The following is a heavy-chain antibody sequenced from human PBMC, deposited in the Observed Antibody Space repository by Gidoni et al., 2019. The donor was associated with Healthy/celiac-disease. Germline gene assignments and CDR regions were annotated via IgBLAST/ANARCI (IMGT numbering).Heavy chain of an antibody. CDR3: ARDRSSSWLRSYYYYYYMDV. CDR1: GFTFSSYG. V-gene: IGHV3-33*01. J-gene: IGHJ6*03. Sequence: QVQLVESGGGVVQPGRSLRLSCAASGFTFSSYGMHWVRQAPGKGLGWVAVIWYDGSNKYYADSVKGRFTISRDNSKNTLYLQMNSLRAEDTAVYYCARDRSSSWLRSYYYYYYMDVWGKGTTVTVSS. D-gene: IGHD6-13*01. CDR2: IWYDGSNK.